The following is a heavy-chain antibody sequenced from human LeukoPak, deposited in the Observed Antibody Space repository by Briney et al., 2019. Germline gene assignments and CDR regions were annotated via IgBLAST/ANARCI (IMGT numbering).Heavy chain of an antibody. CDR3: ARALGYCSSTSCSDYYYYYMDV. V-gene: IGHV1-18*01. D-gene: IGHD2-2*01. J-gene: IGHJ6*03. CDR1: GYTFNSYG. CDR2: ISAYNGNT. Sequence: ASVKVSCKASGYTFNSYGISWVRQAPGQGLEWMGWISAYNGNTNYAQKLQGRATMTTDTSTSTAYMELRSLRSDDTAVYYCARALGYCSSTSCSDYYYYYMDVWGKGTTVTVSS.